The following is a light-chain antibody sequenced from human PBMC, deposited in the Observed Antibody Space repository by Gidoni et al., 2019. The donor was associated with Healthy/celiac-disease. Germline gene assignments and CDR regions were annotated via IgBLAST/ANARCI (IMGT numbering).Light chain of an antibody. J-gene: IGLJ3*02. CDR2: EVS. V-gene: IGLV2-23*02. CDR1: SSDVRSYNL. CDR3: CSYAGISTLV. Sequence: QFPLPPPAPSSGSPRQSITSSCTATSSDVRSYNLVSWYQQHPGKAPKRMIYEVSKRPSGVSNRFSGAKSGNTAALTSYGLQAEDEAEYYCCSYAGISTLVLGGGTKLTVL.